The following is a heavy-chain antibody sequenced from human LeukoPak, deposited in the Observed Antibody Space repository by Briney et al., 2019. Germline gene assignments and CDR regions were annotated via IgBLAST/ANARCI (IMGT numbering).Heavy chain of an antibody. CDR3: TAALSDDGDRFDY. J-gene: IGHJ4*02. CDR1: AITFSSQY. V-gene: IGHV3-7*05. CDR2: IKQDGSEQ. D-gene: IGHD4-17*01. Sequence: GGSLRLSCAASAITFSSQYMAWVRQAPGKGLEWVANIKQDGSEQYYLDSVKGRFTISRDNAKNLLYLQMNSLKTEDTAVYYCTAALSDDGDRFDYWGQGTLVTVSS.